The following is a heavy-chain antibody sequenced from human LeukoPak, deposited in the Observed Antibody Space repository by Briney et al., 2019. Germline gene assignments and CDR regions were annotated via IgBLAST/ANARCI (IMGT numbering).Heavy chain of an antibody. J-gene: IGHJ5*02. D-gene: IGHD2-21*01. CDR2: FTSPTGST. V-gene: IGHV3-21*01. Sequence: GGSLRLSCAVSGFNLNSYTMTWVRQAPGKGLEWVASFTSPTGSTHYADSLKGRFTMSRDNGRNSVFLQMDRLGAEDTAVYYCVRHIDAWGQGTQVTVSS. CDR1: GFNLNSYT. CDR3: VRHIDA.